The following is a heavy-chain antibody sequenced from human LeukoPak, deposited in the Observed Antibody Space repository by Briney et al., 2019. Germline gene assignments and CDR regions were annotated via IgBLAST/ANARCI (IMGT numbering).Heavy chain of an antibody. D-gene: IGHD3-10*01. Sequence: ASVKVSCKASGYTFTRHYMHWVRRAPGQGLEWMGIIKPSGDWTIYAQKFQGRVTMTRDMSTSTDYMELSSLRSEDTAVYYCARGPPSSGTAGSYISYFDYWGQGTLVTVSS. CDR3: ARGPPSSGTAGSYISYFDY. CDR1: GYTFTRHY. CDR2: IKPSGDWT. V-gene: IGHV1-46*01. J-gene: IGHJ4*02.